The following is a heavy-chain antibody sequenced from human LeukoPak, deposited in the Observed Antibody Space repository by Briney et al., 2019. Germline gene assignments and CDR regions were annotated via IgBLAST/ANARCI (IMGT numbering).Heavy chain of an antibody. CDR1: GFTFSSNY. CDR3: ARAGDTAMVSTFDY. CDR2: IYSGGST. V-gene: IGHV3-53*01. D-gene: IGHD5-18*01. J-gene: IGHJ4*02. Sequence: GGSLRLSCAASGFTFSSNYMSWVRQAPGKGLEWVSVIYSGGSTYYADSVKGRFTISRDNSKNTLYLQMNSLRAEDTAVYYCARAGDTAMVSTFDYWGQGTLATVSS.